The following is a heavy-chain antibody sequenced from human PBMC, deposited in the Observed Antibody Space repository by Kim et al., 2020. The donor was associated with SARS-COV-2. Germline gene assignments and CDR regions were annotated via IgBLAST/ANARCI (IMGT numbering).Heavy chain of an antibody. J-gene: IGHJ6*03. CDR2: IYYSGST. V-gene: IGHV4-30-4*01. CDR3: ARAYWSGWLFPKRYYYYMDV. CDR1: GGSISSGDYY. D-gene: IGHD3-9*01. Sequence: SETLSLTCTVSGGSISSGDYYWSWIRQPPGKGLEWIGYIYYSGSTYYNPSLKSRVTISVDTSKNQFSLKLSSVTAADTAVYYCARAYWSGWLFPKRYYYYMDVWGKGTTVTVSS.